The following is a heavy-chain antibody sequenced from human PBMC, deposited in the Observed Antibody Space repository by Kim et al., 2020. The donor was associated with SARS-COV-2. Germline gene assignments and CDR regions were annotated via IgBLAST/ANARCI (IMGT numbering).Heavy chain of an antibody. CDR2: IYFSGST. CDR1: GGSISSSSYY. Sequence: SETLSLTCTVSGGSISSSSYYWGWIRQPPGKGLEWVGSIYFSGSTYYSPSLKSRVTISVDTSKNQFSLRLSSVTAADTAVYYCARADDSSGYPYYYGMDVWGQGTTVTVSS. V-gene: IGHV4-39*07. CDR3: ARADDSSGYPYYYGMDV. J-gene: IGHJ6*02. D-gene: IGHD3-22*01.